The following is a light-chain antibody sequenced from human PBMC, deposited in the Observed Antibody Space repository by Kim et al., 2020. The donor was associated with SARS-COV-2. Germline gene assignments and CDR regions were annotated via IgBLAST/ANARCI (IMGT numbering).Light chain of an antibody. CDR1: QSISSNY. J-gene: IGKJ1*01. CDR2: GAS. CDR3: QQYESSPQT. V-gene: IGKV3-20*01. Sequence: EIVLTQSPGTLSLSPGERATLSCRASQSISSNYLAWYQQKPGQAPRLLIYGASSRATGIPDRFSGSRSGTDFTLTISRLEPEDSAMYYRQQYESSPQTFGKGTKVDIK.